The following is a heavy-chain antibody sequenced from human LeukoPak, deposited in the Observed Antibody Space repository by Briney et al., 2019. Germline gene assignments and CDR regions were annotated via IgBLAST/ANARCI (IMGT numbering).Heavy chain of an antibody. V-gene: IGHV3-23*01. CDR1: GFTFSSYA. Sequence: PGGSLRLSCAASGFTFSSYAMSWVRQAPGKGLEWVSAISDSGGSTCYADSVKGRFTISRDNSKNTLYLQMNSLRAEDTAVYYCAKEFIVVVVAVYFDYWGQGTLVTVSS. J-gene: IGHJ4*02. CDR3: AKEFIVVVVAVYFDY. D-gene: IGHD2-15*01. CDR2: ISDSGGST.